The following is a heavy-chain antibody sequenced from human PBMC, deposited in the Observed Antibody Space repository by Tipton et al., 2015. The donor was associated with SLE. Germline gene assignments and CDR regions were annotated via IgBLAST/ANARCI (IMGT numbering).Heavy chain of an antibody. CDR3: ARYGGFCDNIDCFAAYFDL. D-gene: IGHD2-21*02. CDR2: IHPSDSET. J-gene: IGHJ4*02. V-gene: IGHV5-51*03. Sequence: QLVQSGAEVKKSGESLKISCKGSGYTFTSHWIAWVRQMPGKGLEWMGIIHPSDSETRYSPSFQGQVTMSADRSISTAYLQWSSLKASDSAMYYCARYGGFCDNIDCFAAYFDLWGQGTLVSVSS. CDR1: GYTFTSHW.